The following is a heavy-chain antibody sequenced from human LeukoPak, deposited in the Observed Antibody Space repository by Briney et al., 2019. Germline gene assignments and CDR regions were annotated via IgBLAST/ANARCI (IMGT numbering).Heavy chain of an antibody. V-gene: IGHV4-39*07. CDR2: IYYSGNT. CDR1: GGSISSSSYY. CDR3: ARDLNWFDP. J-gene: IGHJ5*02. Sequence: SETLSLTCTVSGGSISSSSYYWGWIRQPPGKGLEWIGSIYYSGNTYSNPSLKSRVTISVDTSKNQFSLKLSSVTAADTAVYYCARDLNWFDPWGQGTLVTVSS.